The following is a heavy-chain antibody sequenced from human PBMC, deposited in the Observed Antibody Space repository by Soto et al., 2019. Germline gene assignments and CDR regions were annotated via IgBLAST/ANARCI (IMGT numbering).Heavy chain of an antibody. Sequence: EVQLVESGGGLVRPGGSLRLSCAASGFTVSSNYMSWVRQAPGKGLEWVSVIYSGGSTYYADSVKGRFTISRDNSKTSLYLQMNSRRAEDTAVYYCARDRRIAAAGAWWFDPWGQGTLVTVSS. CDR1: GFTVSSNY. J-gene: IGHJ5*02. D-gene: IGHD6-13*01. CDR2: IYSGGST. CDR3: ARDRRIAAAGAWWFDP. V-gene: IGHV3-66*01.